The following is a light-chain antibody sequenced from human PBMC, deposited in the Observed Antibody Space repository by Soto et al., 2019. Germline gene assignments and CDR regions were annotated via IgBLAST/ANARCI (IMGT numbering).Light chain of an antibody. J-gene: IGKJ4*01. V-gene: IGKV3-11*01. CDR1: QSISTY. CDR2: DAS. CDR3: QQRHTWPLT. Sequence: EIVLTQSPATPSLSAGERATLSCRASQSISTYLAWYQQRPGQAPRLLIYDASNRATGIPARFSGSGSVTDFTLSISSLEPEDFAVYYCQQRHTWPLTFGGGTKVEIK.